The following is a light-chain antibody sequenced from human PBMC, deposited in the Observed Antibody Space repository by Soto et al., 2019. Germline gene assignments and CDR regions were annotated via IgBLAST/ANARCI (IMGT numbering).Light chain of an antibody. J-gene: IGKJ5*01. V-gene: IGKV3-20*01. CDR1: QSVSSK. CDR2: GVS. Sequence: ETVMTQSPATLSVSPWERATLSCRASQSVSSKLAWYQQKPGQAPRLLISGVSKRATGIPDRFSGDGSGTDFTLTISRLEPEDFALYICHQYDGSPITFGQGTRLEIK. CDR3: HQYDGSPIT.